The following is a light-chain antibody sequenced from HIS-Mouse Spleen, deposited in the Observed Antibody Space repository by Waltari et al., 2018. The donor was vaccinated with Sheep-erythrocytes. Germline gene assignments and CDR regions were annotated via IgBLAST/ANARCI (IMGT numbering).Light chain of an antibody. Sequence: QSALTQPRSVSGSPGPSVTISCTGTSSDVGGYNYVSWYQQHPGKAPKLMIYDVSKRPSGVPDRFSGSKSGNTASLTISGLQAEDEADYYCMQALQTPLTFGGGTK. CDR1: SSDVGGYNY. V-gene: IGLV2-11*01. CDR2: DVS. J-gene: IGLJ2*01. CDR3: MQALQTPLT.